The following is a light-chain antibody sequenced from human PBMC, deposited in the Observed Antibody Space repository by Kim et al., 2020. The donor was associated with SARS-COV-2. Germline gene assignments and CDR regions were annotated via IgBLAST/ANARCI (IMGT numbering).Light chain of an antibody. CDR2: RDS. Sequence: SYELNQPLSVSVALGQTARITCGGNNIGSKNVHWYQQKPGQAPVLVIYRDSNRPSGIPERFSGSNSGNTATLTISRAQAGDEADYYCQVWDSSTGVFGGGTQLTVL. CDR3: QVWDSSTGV. V-gene: IGLV3-9*01. J-gene: IGLJ3*02. CDR1: NIGSKN.